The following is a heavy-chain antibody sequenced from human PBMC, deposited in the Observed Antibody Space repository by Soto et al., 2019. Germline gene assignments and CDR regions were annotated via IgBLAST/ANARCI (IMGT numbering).Heavy chain of an antibody. D-gene: IGHD3-16*01. CDR1: GFTFSNAW. CDR2: IKSKTDGGTT. V-gene: IGHV3-15*07. Sequence: EVQLVESGGGLVKPGGSLRLSCAASGFTFSNAWMNWVRQAPGKGLEWVGRIKSKTDGGTTDYAAPVKGRFTISRDDSKTKLYLQKNSLKTEDTAVYYCTTNLDYFGWGGGRWFDPWGQGTLVTVSS. CDR3: TTNLDYFGWGGGRWFDP. J-gene: IGHJ5*02.